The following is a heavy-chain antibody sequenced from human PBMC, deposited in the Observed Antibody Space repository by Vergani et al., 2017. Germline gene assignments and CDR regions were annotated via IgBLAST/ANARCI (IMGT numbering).Heavy chain of an antibody. J-gene: IGHJ3*02. D-gene: IGHD3-22*01. CDR3: ARGSYYYDSSGSLQYAFDI. V-gene: IGHV4-59*01. CDR1: GGSISSYY. Sequence: QVQLQESGPGLVKPSETLSLTCTVSGGSISSYYWSWIRQPPGKGLEWIGYIYYSGSTNYNPSLKSRVTISVDTSKNQFSLKLSSVTAADTAVYYCARGSYYYDSSGSLQYAFDIWGQGTMVTVSS. CDR2: IYYSGST.